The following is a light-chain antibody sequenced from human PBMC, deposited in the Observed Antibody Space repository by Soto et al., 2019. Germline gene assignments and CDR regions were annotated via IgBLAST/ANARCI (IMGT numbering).Light chain of an antibody. J-gene: IGKJ5*01. CDR3: QQYHKWPPIT. CDR1: LSVSVY. Sequence: VVLTQSPSTLSLSPGERATLSCRTSLSVSVYLDWCQQKPGQAPRLLISGASTRATGVTARFRGGGSGTEFTLTISSLQSEDSAVYYCQQYHKWPPITFGQGTRLEIK. CDR2: GAS. V-gene: IGKV3-15*01.